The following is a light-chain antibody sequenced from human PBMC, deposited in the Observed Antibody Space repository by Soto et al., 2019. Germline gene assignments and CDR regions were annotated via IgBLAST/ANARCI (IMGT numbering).Light chain of an antibody. CDR1: QSISSY. CDR2: AAS. V-gene: IGKV1-39*01. CDR3: QQSYSTPPWT. J-gene: IGKJ1*01. Sequence: DIQMTQSPSSLSASVGDGVTITCRASQSISSYVSWYQQKPGKAPKLLIYAASSLQSGVPSRFSGSGSGTDFTLTISSLQPEDFATYYCQQSYSTPPWTFGQGTKVDIK.